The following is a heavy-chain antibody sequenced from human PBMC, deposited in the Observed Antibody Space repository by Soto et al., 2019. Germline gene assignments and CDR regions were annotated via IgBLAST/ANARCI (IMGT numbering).Heavy chain of an antibody. CDR3: ARQEQPQAGDYYYFGMDV. CDR1: GFPFRTYA. J-gene: IGHJ6*02. CDR2: LSFDGTNK. V-gene: IGHV3-30-3*01. Sequence: QVQLVESGGGVVQPGTLLRLSCSASGFPFRTYAMHWVRQAPGKGLEWVAALSFDGTNKHYADSVKGRFTISRYNSKNTLYLQLNSLRPEDAAVYWWARQEQPQAGDYYYFGMDVWGQGTAVTVSS. D-gene: IGHD6-13*01.